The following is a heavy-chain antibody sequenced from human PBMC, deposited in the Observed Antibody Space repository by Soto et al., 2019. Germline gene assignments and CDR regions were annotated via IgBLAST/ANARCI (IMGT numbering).Heavy chain of an antibody. CDR2: IWYDGSNK. V-gene: IGHV3-33*01. D-gene: IGHD2-21*01. CDR1: GFTFTSYG. CDR3: ARGGLLLDY. J-gene: IGHJ4*02. Sequence: QVQLVESGGGVVQPGRSLRLSCAASGFTFTSYGMHWVRQAPGKGLEWVAVIWYDGSNKYYADSVKGRFTISRDNSKNTLYLQMNSLRAEETAVYYCARGGLLLDYWGQGTLVTVSS.